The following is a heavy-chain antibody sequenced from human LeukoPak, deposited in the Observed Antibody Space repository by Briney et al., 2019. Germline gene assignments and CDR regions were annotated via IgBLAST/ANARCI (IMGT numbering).Heavy chain of an antibody. CDR3: ARNFYFDSSADLDY. V-gene: IGHV3-23*01. Sequence: GGSLRLSCAASGFTFSSDAMSWVRQAPGKGLEWVSAISGSGGSTYYADSLQGRFTISRDDSQNSLFLHMQSLRDDDTAIYYCARNFYFDSSADLDYWGQGTLVTVSS. J-gene: IGHJ4*02. CDR1: GFTFSSDA. CDR2: ISGSGGST. D-gene: IGHD6-19*01.